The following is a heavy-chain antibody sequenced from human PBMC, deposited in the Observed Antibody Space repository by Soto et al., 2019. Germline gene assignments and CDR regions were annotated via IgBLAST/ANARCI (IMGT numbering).Heavy chain of an antibody. J-gene: IGHJ6*02. CDR3: ARGCWKYGYYYYGMDV. CDR1: GVTFSSYS. V-gene: IGHV3-21*01. D-gene: IGHD1-7*01. Sequence: GGSLRLSCAVSGVTFSSYSMNWVRQAPGKGLEWLSSISSSSSYIYYADSVEGRFTISRDSAKNSLSLKMNSLRAEDTAVYYCARGCWKYGYYYYGMDVWGQGTTVTVSS. CDR2: ISSSSSYI.